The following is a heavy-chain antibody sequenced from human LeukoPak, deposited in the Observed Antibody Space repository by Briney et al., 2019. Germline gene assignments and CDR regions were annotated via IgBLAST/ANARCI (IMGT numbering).Heavy chain of an antibody. CDR3: ARGPSIAARYDAFDT. CDR1: EFTFTSYE. D-gene: IGHD6-6*01. V-gene: IGHV3-48*03. J-gene: IGHJ3*02. Sequence: GGSLRLSCAASEFTFTSYELNWVRQAPGKGLEWVSYISSSGNTISYADSVKGRFTISRDNAKNSLYLQVISLRAEDTAVYYCARGPSIAARYDAFDTWGQGTMVTVSS. CDR2: ISSSGNTI.